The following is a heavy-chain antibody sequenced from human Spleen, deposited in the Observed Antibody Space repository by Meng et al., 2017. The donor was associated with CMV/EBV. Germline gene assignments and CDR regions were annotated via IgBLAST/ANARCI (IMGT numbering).Heavy chain of an antibody. CDR3: ARDDSSSAVYYYYGMDV. CDR1: GGTFSSYA. Sequence: SVKVSCKASGGTFSSYAISWVRQAPGQGLEWMGGIIPILGIANYAQKFQGRVTITADKSTSTAYMELSSLRAEDTAVYYCARDDSSSAVYYYYGMDVWGQGTTVTVSS. J-gene: IGHJ6*02. D-gene: IGHD6-6*01. CDR2: IIPILGIA. V-gene: IGHV1-69*10.